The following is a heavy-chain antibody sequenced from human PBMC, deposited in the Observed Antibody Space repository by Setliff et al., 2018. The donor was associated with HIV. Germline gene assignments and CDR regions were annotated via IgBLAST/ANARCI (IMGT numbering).Heavy chain of an antibody. CDR3: ARGKSGFETTGIDYGMDL. CDR2: IRSTAYSGTT. Sequence: PGGSLRLSCEASGFTFTDAWMNWVRQAPGKGLEWLGFIRSTAYSGTTQYAASVKDRFTISRDNSKSIAYLQMNTLRSDDTAVYYCARGKSGFETTGIDYGMDLWGQGTTVTVSS. V-gene: IGHV3-49*04. CDR1: GFTFTDAW. J-gene: IGHJ6*02. D-gene: IGHD1-1*01.